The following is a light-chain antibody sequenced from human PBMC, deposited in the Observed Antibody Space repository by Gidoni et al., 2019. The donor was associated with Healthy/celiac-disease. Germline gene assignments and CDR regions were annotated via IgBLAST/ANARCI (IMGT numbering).Light chain of an antibody. CDR3: QQYYSTPQT. J-gene: IGKJ4*01. Sequence: DIVMPQSPDSLAVSLGERATINCKSSQSVLYSSNNKNYLAWYQQKPGQPPKLLIYWASTRESGVPDRFSGSGSGTDFTLTISSLQAEDVAVYYCQQYYSTPQTFGGXTKVEIK. CDR1: QSVLYSSNNKNY. CDR2: WAS. V-gene: IGKV4-1*01.